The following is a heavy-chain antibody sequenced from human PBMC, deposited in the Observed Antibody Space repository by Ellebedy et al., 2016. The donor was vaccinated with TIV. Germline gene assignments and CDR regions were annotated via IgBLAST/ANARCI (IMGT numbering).Heavy chain of an antibody. CDR2: IKEDGSEK. V-gene: IGHV3-7*03. J-gene: IGHJ4*02. Sequence: PGGSLRLSCAASGFIFSGYWMHWVRQAPGKGLEWVANIKEDGSEKYYVDSVKGRFTISRDNAKNSLYLQMNTLRAEDTAVYYCARVPLDGAVAGTVEVAFDYWGQGTLVTVSS. D-gene: IGHD6-19*01. CDR3: ARVPLDGAVAGTVEVAFDY. CDR1: GFIFSGYW.